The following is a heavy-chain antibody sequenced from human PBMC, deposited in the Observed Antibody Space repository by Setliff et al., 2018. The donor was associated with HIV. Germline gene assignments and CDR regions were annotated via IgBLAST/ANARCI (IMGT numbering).Heavy chain of an antibody. J-gene: IGHJ4*02. CDR3: ARVTTSGRGSYLY. D-gene: IGHD1-26*01. V-gene: IGHV1-69*05. CDR1: GDAFSRYA. CDR2: IVPILGPA. Sequence: SVKVSCKASGDAFSRYAISWVRQAPGQGLEWMGGIVPILGPANYAQKFQGRVTITTDESTYTAYMELSSLTSEDTAVYYCARVTTSGRGSYLYWGQGTLVTSPQ.